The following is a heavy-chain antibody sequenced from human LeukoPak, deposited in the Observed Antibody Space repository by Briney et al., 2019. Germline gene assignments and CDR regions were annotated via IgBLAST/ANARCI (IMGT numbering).Heavy chain of an antibody. CDR1: GFAFSSYA. D-gene: IGHD4-11*01. CDR3: AKDGHRFWTTVTHSDY. CDR2: ISGSGGST. V-gene: IGHV3-23*01. J-gene: IGHJ4*02. Sequence: GSLILSCAASGFAFSSYAMNWVRQAPGKGLEWVSGISGSGGSTYYADSVKGRFTISRDNSKNTLYLQMNSLRAEDTAVYYCAKDGHRFWTTVTHSDYWGQGTLVTVSS.